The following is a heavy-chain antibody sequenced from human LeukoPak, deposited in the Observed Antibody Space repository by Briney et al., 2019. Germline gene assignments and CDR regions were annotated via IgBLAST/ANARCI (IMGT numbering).Heavy chain of an antibody. CDR3: ARDVRVRLYGEPHYYGMDV. CDR1: GFTFSSYG. CDR2: VWYDGSNK. Sequence: PGRSLRLSCAASGFTFSSYGMHWVRQAPGKGLEWVAVVWYDGSNKYYADSVKGRFTISRDNSKNTLYLQMNSLRAEDTAVYYCARDVRVRLYGEPHYYGMDVWGQGTTVTVSS. D-gene: IGHD4-17*01. V-gene: IGHV3-33*01. J-gene: IGHJ6*02.